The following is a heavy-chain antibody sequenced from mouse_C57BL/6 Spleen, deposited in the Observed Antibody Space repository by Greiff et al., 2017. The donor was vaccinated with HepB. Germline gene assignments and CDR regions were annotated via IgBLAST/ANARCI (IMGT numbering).Heavy chain of an antibody. CDR2: IDPSDSET. Sequence: QVQLQQPGAELVRPGSSVKLSCKASGYTFTSYWMHWVKQRPIQGLEWIGNIDPSDSETHYNQKFKDKATLTVDKSSSTAYMQLSSLTSEDSAVYYCAGAVRRTSYFDVWGTGTTVTVSS. J-gene: IGHJ1*03. CDR3: AGAVRRTSYFDV. V-gene: IGHV1-52*01. D-gene: IGHD2-14*01. CDR1: GYTFTSYW.